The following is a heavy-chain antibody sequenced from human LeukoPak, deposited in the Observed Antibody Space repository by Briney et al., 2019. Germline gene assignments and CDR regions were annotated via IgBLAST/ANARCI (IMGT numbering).Heavy chain of an antibody. Sequence: SETLSLTCTVSGGSISGYYWSWIRQSPRKGLVWIGYIYYSGSTNYNPSLKSRVTISVDMSKNQFSLKLSSVTAADTALYYCARHFTYYYDSNGYPRDAFDVWGQGTVVTVSS. CDR1: GGSISGYY. CDR2: IYYSGST. V-gene: IGHV4-59*08. CDR3: ARHFTYYYDSNGYPRDAFDV. D-gene: IGHD3-22*01. J-gene: IGHJ3*01.